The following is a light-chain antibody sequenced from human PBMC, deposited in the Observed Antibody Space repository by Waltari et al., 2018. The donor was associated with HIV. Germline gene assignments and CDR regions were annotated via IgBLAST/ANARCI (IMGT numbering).Light chain of an antibody. CDR2: SNH. V-gene: IGLV1-44*01. Sequence: QSVLPQPPSASGTPGQRVTISCSGSSPNIGGNTVNCYQHLPGTAPKLLIYSNHQRPSGVPDRFSGSKSGTSASLAISGLQSEDEADYYCASRDDSLNGPVFGRGTKLTVL. CDR1: SPNIGGNT. J-gene: IGLJ2*01. CDR3: ASRDDSLNGPV.